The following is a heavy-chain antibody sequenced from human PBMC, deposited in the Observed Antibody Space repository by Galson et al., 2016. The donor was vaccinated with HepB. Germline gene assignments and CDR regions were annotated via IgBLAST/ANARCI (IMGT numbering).Heavy chain of an antibody. J-gene: IGHJ6*02. V-gene: IGHV3-30*04. CDR1: GFTFSSYT. CDR3: ARDDLESDYFYYHGMDV. CDR2: ISYGGRDE. D-gene: IGHD1-1*01. Sequence: SLRLSCAASGFTFSSYTMHWVRQAPGKGLEWVAAISYGGRDEHYAASVKGRSTISRDNSKNTLYLQMDSLRAEDTAVYYCARDDLESDYFYYHGMDVWGQGTTVTVSS.